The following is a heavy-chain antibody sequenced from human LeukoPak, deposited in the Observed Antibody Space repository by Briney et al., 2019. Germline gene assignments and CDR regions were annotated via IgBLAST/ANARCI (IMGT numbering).Heavy chain of an antibody. Sequence: SETLSLTCTVSGASMTFTHYYWVWVRQPPGKGLEWIGTINYYGSTYYNPSLKSRVSISLDTSKSQFSLNLGSVTAADTAVYYCSRDCGSGNYDSNTYMDVWGKGTTVTVSS. CDR3: SRDCGSGNYDSNTYMDV. CDR2: INYYGST. CDR1: GASMTFTHYY. D-gene: IGHD3-10*01. J-gene: IGHJ6*03. V-gene: IGHV4-39*07.